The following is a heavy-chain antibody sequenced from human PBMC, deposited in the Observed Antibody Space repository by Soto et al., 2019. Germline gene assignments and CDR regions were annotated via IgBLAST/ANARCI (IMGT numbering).Heavy chain of an antibody. V-gene: IGHV3-23*01. Sequence: GWSLRLSCAGSGFTFRSYAMALVRQAPGKGLEWVSTVSGDTGNTHYADSVKGRFTISRDNSKNTLYLQMSGLRAEDTAVYYCAKHRYSPTQGAFECWGQGTLVTVSS. CDR1: GFTFRSYA. CDR2: VSGDTGNT. D-gene: IGHD1-26*01. J-gene: IGHJ4*02. CDR3: AKHRYSPTQGAFEC.